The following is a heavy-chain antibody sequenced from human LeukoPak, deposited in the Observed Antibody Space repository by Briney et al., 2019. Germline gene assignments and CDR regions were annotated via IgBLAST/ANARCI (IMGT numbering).Heavy chain of an antibody. CDR1: GFTFSSYA. Sequence: TGGSLRLSCAASGFTFSSYAMSWVRQAPGKGLEWVSLISGDGGSTYYADSVKGRFTISRDNSKNSLYLQMNSLRTEDTALYYCAKGQYCTSTSCYFGYYYYMDVWGKGTTVTVSS. V-gene: IGHV3-43*02. D-gene: IGHD2-2*01. J-gene: IGHJ6*03. CDR2: ISGDGGST. CDR3: AKGQYCTSTSCYFGYYYYMDV.